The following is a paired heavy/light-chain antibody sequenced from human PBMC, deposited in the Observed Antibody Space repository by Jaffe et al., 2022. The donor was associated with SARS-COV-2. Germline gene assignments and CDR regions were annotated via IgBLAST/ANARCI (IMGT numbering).Heavy chain of an antibody. CDR3: ARHQPEYYYDSSGYYSDRKWAFDI. D-gene: IGHD3-22*01. J-gene: IGHJ3*02. CDR2: IYYSGST. CDR1: GGSISSSSYY. V-gene: IGHV4-39*01. Sequence: QLQLQESGPGLVKPSETLSLTCTVSGGSISSSSYYWGWIRQPPGKGLEWIGSIYYSGSTYYNPSLKSRVTISVDTSKNQFSLKLSSVTAADTAVYYCARHQPEYYYDSSGYYSDRKWAFDIWGQGTMVTVSS.
Light chain of an antibody. CDR1: SSDVGGYNY. J-gene: IGLJ2*01. CDR3: SSYTSSSTLYVV. V-gene: IGLV2-14*01. Sequence: QSALTQPASVSGSPGQSITISCTGTSSDVGGYNYVSWYQQHPGKAPKLMIYEVSNRPSGVSNRFSGSKSGNTASLTISGLQAEDEADYYCSSYTSSSTLYVVFGGGTKLTVL. CDR2: EVS.